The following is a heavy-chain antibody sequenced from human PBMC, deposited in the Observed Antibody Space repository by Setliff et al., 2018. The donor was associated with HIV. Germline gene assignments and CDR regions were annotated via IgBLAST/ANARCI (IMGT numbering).Heavy chain of an antibody. CDR2: IYIDGSP. J-gene: IGHJ4*02. CDR3: AREDPPADFHFWSGRLAD. Sequence: PGGSLRLSCAASGFTVSSNYMSWVRQAPGKGLEWVSVIYIDGSPYYADSVRGRFTISRDNYKNTLYLQMKSLRAEDTAVYYCAREDPPADFHFWSGRLADWGQGSLVTVSS. CDR1: GFTVSSNY. D-gene: IGHD3-3*02. V-gene: IGHV3-53*05.